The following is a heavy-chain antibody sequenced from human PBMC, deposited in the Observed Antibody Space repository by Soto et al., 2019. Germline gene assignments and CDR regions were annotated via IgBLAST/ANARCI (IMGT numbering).Heavy chain of an antibody. J-gene: IGHJ4*02. Sequence: QVQLVESGGGVVQPGRSLRLSCAASGFTFSNYAMHWVRQAPGKGLEWVAVISYDGSNKYYAASVKGRFTISIDNFKNTLYLQMNSLRAEDTAVYYCARDGLLGFFDYWGQGTLVTVSS. CDR3: ARDGLLGFFDY. V-gene: IGHV3-30-3*01. CDR2: ISYDGSNK. CDR1: GFTFSNYA. D-gene: IGHD7-27*01.